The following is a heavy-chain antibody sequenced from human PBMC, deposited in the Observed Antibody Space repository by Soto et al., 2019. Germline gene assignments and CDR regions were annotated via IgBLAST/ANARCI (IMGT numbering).Heavy chain of an antibody. V-gene: IGHV4-59*01. D-gene: IGHD2-15*01. CDR1: GGSISSYY. Sequence: PSETLSLTCTVSGGSISSYYWSWIRQPPGKVLEWIGYIYYSGSTNYNPSLKSRVTISVDTSKNQFSLKLSSVTAADTAVYYCASCTVVTNFHYSGPGILVTVFS. J-gene: IGHJ4*02. CDR2: IYYSGST. CDR3: ASCTVVTNFHY.